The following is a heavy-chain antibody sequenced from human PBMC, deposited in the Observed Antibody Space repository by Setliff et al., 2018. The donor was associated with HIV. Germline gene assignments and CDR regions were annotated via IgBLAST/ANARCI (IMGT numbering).Heavy chain of an antibody. V-gene: IGHV1-24*01. CDR1: GYSLTEFP. Sequence: GASVKVSCNVSGYSLTEFPMHWVRQAPGKGLEWMGGFDPEDGETIHAQNFQGRVTMTEDTSTDTAYLELSGLRSEDTAVYYCTTGVRVFRYTSGWTPYSFFDSWGQGTLVTVS. J-gene: IGHJ4*02. CDR3: TTGVRVFRYTSGWTPYSFFDS. CDR2: FDPEDGET. D-gene: IGHD6-25*01.